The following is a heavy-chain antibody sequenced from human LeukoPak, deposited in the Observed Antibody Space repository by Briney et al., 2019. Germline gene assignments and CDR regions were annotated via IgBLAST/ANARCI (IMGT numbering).Heavy chain of an antibody. CDR3: ARDGYCSGGSCPGDY. Sequence: ASVKVSCKASGGTLSTYTISWVRQAPGQRLEWMGWINVGNGNTKYSQKFQGRVTITRDTSASTAYMELSSLRSEDTAVYYCARDGYCSGGSCPGDYWGQGTLVTVSS. J-gene: IGHJ4*02. V-gene: IGHV1-3*01. D-gene: IGHD2-15*01. CDR2: INVGNGNT. CDR1: GGTLSTYT.